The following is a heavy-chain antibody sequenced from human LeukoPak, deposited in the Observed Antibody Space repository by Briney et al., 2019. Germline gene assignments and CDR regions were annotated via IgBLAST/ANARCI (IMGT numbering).Heavy chain of an antibody. D-gene: IGHD3-22*01. CDR2: INHSGST. CDR3: ARGGRSYYDSSGYYYS. CDR1: GGSFSDYY. V-gene: IGHV4-34*01. Sequence: PSETLSLTCTVYGGSFSDYYWSWIRQPPGKGLEWIGEINHSGSTNYSPPLKSRVTISVDTSNNQFSLKLSSVTAADTAVYYCARGGRSYYDSSGYYYSWGQGILVTVSS. J-gene: IGHJ4*02.